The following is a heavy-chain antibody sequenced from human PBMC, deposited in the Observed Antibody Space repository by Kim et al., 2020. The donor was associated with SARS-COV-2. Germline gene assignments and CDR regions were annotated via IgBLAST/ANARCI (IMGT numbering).Heavy chain of an antibody. Sequence: ASVKVSCKTSGYSFTDYYIHWVRQAPGQGLQWMGWINPNSGDTNYAQNFQGRVTMTRDTSISTAYMEVNRLISDDTAVYYCARDTLMVTKWFDPWGQGTLVTVSS. D-gene: IGHD5-18*01. CDR3: ARDTLMVTKWFDP. V-gene: IGHV1-2*02. CDR2: INPNSGDT. CDR1: GYSFTDYY. J-gene: IGHJ5*02.